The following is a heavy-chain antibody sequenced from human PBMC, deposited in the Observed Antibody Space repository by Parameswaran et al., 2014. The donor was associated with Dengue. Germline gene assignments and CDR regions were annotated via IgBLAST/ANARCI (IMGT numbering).Heavy chain of an antibody. CDR3: AREPLIAAASSYYYGMDV. CDR2: INPSGGST. V-gene: IGHV1-46*01. J-gene: IGHJ6*02. D-gene: IGHD6-13*01. Sequence: WVRQAPGQGLEWMGIINPSGGSTSYAQKFQGRVTMTRDTSTSTVYMELSSLRSEDTAVYYCAREPLIAAASSYYYGMDVWGQGTTVTVSS.